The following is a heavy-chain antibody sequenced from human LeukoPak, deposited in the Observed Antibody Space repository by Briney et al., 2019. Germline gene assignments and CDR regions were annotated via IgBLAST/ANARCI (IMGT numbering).Heavy chain of an antibody. D-gene: IGHD2-2*01. V-gene: IGHV4-39*01. CDR2: IFYTGST. CDR3: ARHRYCSNTSCRIPGYYYYYMDV. CDR1: GGSISSNNYY. J-gene: IGHJ6*03. Sequence: PSETLSLTCTVSGGSISSNNYYWGWLRQPPGKGLEWIGSIFYTGSTHYNPSLKSRVTISVDTSKNQFSLKLSSVTAEDTAVYYCARHRYCSNTSCRIPGYYYYYMDVWGKGTTVTVSS.